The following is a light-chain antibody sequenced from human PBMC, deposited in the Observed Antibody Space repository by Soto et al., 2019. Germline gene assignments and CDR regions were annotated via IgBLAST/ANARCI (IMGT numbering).Light chain of an antibody. V-gene: IGKV1-39*01. CDR3: QQSFSTPRT. Sequence: DIQMTQSPSSLSASIGDRVTITCRASQTISDFLNWYQHKPGKAPKLLIYAASSLQGGVPSRFSGSGSGTNFTLTISGLQPEDFETYFCQQSFSTPRTLGQGTKVDIK. CDR1: QTISDF. CDR2: AAS. J-gene: IGKJ1*01.